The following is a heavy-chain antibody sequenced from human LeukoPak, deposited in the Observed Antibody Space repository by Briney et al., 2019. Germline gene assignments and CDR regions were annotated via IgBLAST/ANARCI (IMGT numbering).Heavy chain of an antibody. CDR3: ATFPGEGWLQL. D-gene: IGHD5-24*01. V-gene: IGHV4-59*01. CDR2: IYYSGST. Sequence: PSETLSLTCTVSGGSINNYYWSWLRQPPGKGLEWIGYIYYSGSTNYNPSLKSRVTISVDTSKNQFSLKLSSVTAADTAVYYCATFPGEGWLQLWGQGTLVTVSS. CDR1: GGSINNYY. J-gene: IGHJ4*02.